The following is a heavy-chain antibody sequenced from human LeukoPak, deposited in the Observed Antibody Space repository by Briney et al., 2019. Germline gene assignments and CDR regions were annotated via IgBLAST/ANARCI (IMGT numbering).Heavy chain of an antibody. D-gene: IGHD5-12*01. CDR3: ARGGVATELDY. CDR2: IYHSGST. J-gene: IGHJ4*02. CDR1: GGSFSGYY. V-gene: IGHV4-34*01. Sequence: SETLSLTCAVYGGSFSGYYWSWIRQPPGKGLEWIGEIYHSGSTNYNPSLKSRVTISVDKSKNQFSLKLSSVTAADTAVYYCARGGVATELDYWGQGTLVAVSS.